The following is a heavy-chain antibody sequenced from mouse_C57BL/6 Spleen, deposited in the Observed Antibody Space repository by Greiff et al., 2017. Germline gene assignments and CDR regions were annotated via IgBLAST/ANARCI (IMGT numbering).Heavy chain of an antibody. CDR3: ARGGYYGNYVGY. CDR1: GFTFSSYA. D-gene: IGHD2-1*01. CDR2: ISDGGSYT. J-gene: IGHJ2*01. V-gene: IGHV5-4*01. Sequence: DVHLVESGGGLVKPGGSLKLSCAASGFTFSSYAMSWVRQTPEKRLEWVATISDGGSYTYYPDNVKGRFTISRDNAKNNLYLQMSHLKSEDTAMYYCARGGYYGNYVGYWGQGTTLTVSS.